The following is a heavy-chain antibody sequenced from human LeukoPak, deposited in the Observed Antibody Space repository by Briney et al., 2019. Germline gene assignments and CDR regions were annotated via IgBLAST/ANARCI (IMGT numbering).Heavy chain of an antibody. Sequence: PSETLSLTCTVSGGSISSYYWSWIRQPPGKGLEWIGYIYYSGSTNYNPSLKSRVAISVDRSKNQFSQKLSSVTAADTAVYYCARTNYDFWSGYPNYFDYWGQGTLVTVSS. J-gene: IGHJ4*02. CDR2: IYYSGST. D-gene: IGHD3-3*01. CDR1: GGSISSYY. CDR3: ARTNYDFWSGYPNYFDY. V-gene: IGHV4-59*12.